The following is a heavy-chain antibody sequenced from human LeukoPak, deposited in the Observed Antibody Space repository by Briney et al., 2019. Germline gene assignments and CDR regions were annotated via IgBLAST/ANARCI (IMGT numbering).Heavy chain of an antibody. V-gene: IGHV4-59*01. D-gene: IGHD6-25*01. CDR2: IYYSGST. CDR3: ARAAKSYYYYYMDV. CDR1: GGSISSYY. Sequence: SETLSLTCTVSGGSISSYYWSWIRQPPGKGLEWIGDIYYSGSTNYNPSLKSRVTISVDTSKNQFSLKLSSVTAADTAVYYCARAAKSYYYYYMDVWDKGTTVTVSS. J-gene: IGHJ6*03.